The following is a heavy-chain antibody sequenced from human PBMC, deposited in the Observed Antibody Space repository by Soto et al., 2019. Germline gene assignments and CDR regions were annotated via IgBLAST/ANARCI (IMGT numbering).Heavy chain of an antibody. CDR2: ISSSGSTI. V-gene: IGHV3-11*01. J-gene: IGHJ5*02. CDR1: GFTFSDYY. CDR3: AREYNWNYPWFDP. D-gene: IGHD1-7*01. Sequence: GGSLRLSCAASGFTFSDYYMSWIRQAPGKGLEWVSYISSSGSTIYYADSVKGRFTISRDNAKNSLYLQMNSLRAEDTAVYYCAREYNWNYPWFDPWGQGTLVTSPQ.